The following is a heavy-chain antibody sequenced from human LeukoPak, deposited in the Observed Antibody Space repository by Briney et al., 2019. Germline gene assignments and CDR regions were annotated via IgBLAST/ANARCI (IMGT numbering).Heavy chain of an antibody. V-gene: IGHV1-2*02. CDR1: GYPFGGYY. CDR2: INPNNGGT. D-gene: IGHD4-17*01. CDR3: ARAGYDYGDSFDY. Sequence: WASVKVSCRASGYPFGGYYVHWVRQAPGQGLEWMGCINPNNGGTNYTQKFQGRVTMTSVTSISTAYMEVNRLRSDDTAVYFCARAGYDYGDSFDYWGQGTLVTVSS. J-gene: IGHJ4*02.